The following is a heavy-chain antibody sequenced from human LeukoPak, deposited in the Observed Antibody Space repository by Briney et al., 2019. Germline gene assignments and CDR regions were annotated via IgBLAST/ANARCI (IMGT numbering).Heavy chain of an antibody. D-gene: IGHD6-13*01. V-gene: IGHV4-34*01. CDR2: INHSGST. J-gene: IGHJ6*02. Sequence: SETLSLTCAVYGGSFSGYYWSWIRQPPGKGLEWIGEINHSGSTNYNPSLKSRVTISVDTSKNQFSLKLSSVTAADTAVYYCARGSIAAAGTSYHYYYGMDVWGQGTTVTVSS. CDR1: GGSFSGYY. CDR3: ARGSIAAAGTSYHYYYGMDV.